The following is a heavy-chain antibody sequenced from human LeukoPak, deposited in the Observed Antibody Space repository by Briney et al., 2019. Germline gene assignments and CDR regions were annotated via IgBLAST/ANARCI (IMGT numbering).Heavy chain of an antibody. CDR3: VRDRAGGNSVWFDP. Sequence: GGSLRLSCAASGFTFSSYSMDWVRQAPGKGLEWISFISSSSGTIYYADSVKGRFTISRDNAKNSLYLQMNSLRDEDTVVYYCVRDRAGGNSVWFDPWGQGTLVTVSS. CDR1: GFTFSSYS. CDR2: ISSSSGTI. V-gene: IGHV3-48*02. D-gene: IGHD4-23*01. J-gene: IGHJ5*02.